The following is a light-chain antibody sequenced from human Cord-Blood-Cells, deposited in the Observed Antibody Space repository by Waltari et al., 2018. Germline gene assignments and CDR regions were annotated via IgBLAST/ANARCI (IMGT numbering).Light chain of an antibody. V-gene: IGKV1-39*01. Sequence: IQMTQSPSSLSASVGDRVTITCRASQSSSSYLHWYQQKPGKAPQLLIYAASSLQSGVPSRVSCSVSGTDFTLTISSLQPGDFATYYCRQSYSTPPYTFGQGTKLEIK. CDR1: QSSSSY. CDR2: AAS. J-gene: IGKJ2*01. CDR3: RQSYSTPPYT.